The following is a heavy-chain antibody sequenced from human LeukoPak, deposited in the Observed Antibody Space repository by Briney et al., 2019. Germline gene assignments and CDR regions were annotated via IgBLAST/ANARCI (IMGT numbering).Heavy chain of an antibody. CDR2: IYSGGST. CDR3: ARTSLTYYYDSSGYLPADY. CDR1: GFTVSSNY. J-gene: IGHJ4*02. Sequence: GGSLRLSCAASGFTVSSNYMSWVRQAPGKGLEWVSVIYSGGSTYYADSVKGRFTISRDNSKNTLYLQMNSLRAEDTAVYYCARTSLTYYYDSSGYLPADYWAREPWSPSPQ. V-gene: IGHV3-53*01. D-gene: IGHD3-22*01.